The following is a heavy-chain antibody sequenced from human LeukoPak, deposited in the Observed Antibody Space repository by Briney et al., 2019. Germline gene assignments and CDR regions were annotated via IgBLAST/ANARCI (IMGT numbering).Heavy chain of an antibody. Sequence: SETLSLTCTVSGGSISSYYWSWIRQPPGKGLEGIGYIYYSGSTNYNPSLKSRVTISVDTSKNQFSLKLSSVTAADTAVYYCARGLWFGELSPPYFQHWGQGILVTVSS. CDR1: GGSISSYY. J-gene: IGHJ1*01. V-gene: IGHV4-59*01. D-gene: IGHD3-10*01. CDR2: IYYSGST. CDR3: ARGLWFGELSPPYFQH.